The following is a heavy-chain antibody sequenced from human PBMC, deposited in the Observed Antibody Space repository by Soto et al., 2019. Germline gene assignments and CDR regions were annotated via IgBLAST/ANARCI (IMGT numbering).Heavy chain of an antibody. V-gene: IGHV3-30-3*01. CDR2: ISYDGSNK. D-gene: IGHD4-4*01. J-gene: IGHJ4*02. Sequence: VQLVESGGGLVQPGGSLRLSCAASGFTFSSYAMHWVRQAPGKGLEWVAVISYDGSNKYYADSVKGRFTISRDNSKNTLYLQMNSLRAEDTAVYYCARGNSVYWGQGTLVTVSS. CDR3: ARGNSVY. CDR1: GFTFSSYA.